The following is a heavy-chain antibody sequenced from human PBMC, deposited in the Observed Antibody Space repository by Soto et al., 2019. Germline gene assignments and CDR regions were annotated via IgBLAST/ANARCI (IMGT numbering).Heavy chain of an antibody. J-gene: IGHJ4*02. V-gene: IGHV3-72*01. CDR3: ARISTTRTYNFAY. CDR1: GFTFSDHY. Sequence: PASGFTFSDHYMDWVRQAPGKGLEWVGRTRNAANSFSTQYAASVKGRFTISRDGSKSSLYLQMNSLKPEDTAVYYVARISTTRTYNFAYGGQGTVVTVPS. CDR2: TRNAANSFST. D-gene: IGHD3-3*02.